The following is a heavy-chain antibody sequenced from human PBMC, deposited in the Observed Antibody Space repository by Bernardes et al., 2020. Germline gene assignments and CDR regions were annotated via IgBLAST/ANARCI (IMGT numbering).Heavy chain of an antibody. J-gene: IGHJ4*02. D-gene: IGHD3-22*01. CDR1: GGSISSSSYY. CDR3: ARGPRGSSGI. CDR2: IYYSGST. V-gene: IGHV4-39*01. Sequence: SETLSLTCTVSGGSISSSSYYWGWIRQPPGKGLEWIGSIYYSGSTYYNPSLKSRVTISVDTSKNQFSLKLSSVTAADTAVYYCARGPRGSSGIWGQGTLVTVSS.